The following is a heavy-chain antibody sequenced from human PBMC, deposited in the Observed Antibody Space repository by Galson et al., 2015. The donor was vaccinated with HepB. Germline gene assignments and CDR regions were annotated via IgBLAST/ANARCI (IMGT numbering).Heavy chain of an antibody. Sequence: SLRLSCAASGFTFSGSAMHWVRQASGKGLEWVGRIRSKTNSYATGYAASVKGRFTISRDDSKNTAHLQMNSLKTEDTAVYYCTSGYNSGWSGRAFDIWGQGTMVTVSS. CDR2: IRSKTNSYAT. V-gene: IGHV3-73*01. CDR1: GFTFSGSA. D-gene: IGHD6-19*01. J-gene: IGHJ3*02. CDR3: TSGYNSGWSGRAFDI.